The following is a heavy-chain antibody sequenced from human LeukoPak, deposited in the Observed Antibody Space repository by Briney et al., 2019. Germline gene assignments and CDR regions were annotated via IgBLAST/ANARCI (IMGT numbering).Heavy chain of an antibody. CDR1: GYTFTIYA. D-gene: IGHD6-13*01. V-gene: IGHV1-3*02. CDR2: SNAGNGNT. J-gene: IGHJ4*02. CDR3: ARGGYSSSWPLDY. Sequence: ASVTVSSTSSGYTFTIYAMHWVRQAPGQRLGWMGWSNAGNGNTKYSQEFQGRVTITRDTSASTAYMERSSLRSEDMAVYYCARGGYSSSWPLDYWGQGTLVTVSS.